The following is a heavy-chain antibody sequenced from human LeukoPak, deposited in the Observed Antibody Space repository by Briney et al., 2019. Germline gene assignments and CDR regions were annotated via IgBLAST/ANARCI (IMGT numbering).Heavy chain of an antibody. CDR3: AKDRAPYYYDTSGTTSDY. CDR1: GFTFSSYA. J-gene: IGHJ4*02. D-gene: IGHD3-22*01. V-gene: IGHV3-23*01. CDR2: ISGSGGST. Sequence: GGSLRLSCAASGFTFSSYAMSWVRQAPGKGLEWVSAISGSGGSTYYADSVKGRFTISRDNSKNTLYLQMNSLRAEDTAVYYCAKDRAPYYYDTSGTTSDYWGLGTLVTVSS.